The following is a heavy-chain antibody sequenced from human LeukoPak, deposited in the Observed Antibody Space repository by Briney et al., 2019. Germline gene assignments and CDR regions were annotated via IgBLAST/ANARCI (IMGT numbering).Heavy chain of an antibody. CDR2: ISGNSIST. J-gene: IGHJ4*02. CDR1: GFTFSGYA. V-gene: IGHV3-23*01. Sequence: GGSLRLSCVASGFTFSGYAMSWVRQAPGKGLEWVSVISGNSISTYYADSAKGRFTISRDNSKNTLYLQMNSLRAEDTAVYYCAKESPHFDYWGQGTLVTVYS. CDR3: AKESPHFDY.